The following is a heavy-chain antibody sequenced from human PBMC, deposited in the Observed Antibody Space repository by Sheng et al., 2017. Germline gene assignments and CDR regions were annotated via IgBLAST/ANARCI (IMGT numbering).Heavy chain of an antibody. J-gene: IGHJ5*02. CDR1: GYVFTDYF. Sequence: EVQLVQSGAEVKKPGTAVKISCKVSGYVFTDYFMHWVKQAPGRGLEWMGLIDLENGEKEFAEKFRGRVTITADPSTDTAYLDLSTLRSEDTAIYYCTLPSDSTGYYDHWGQGTLVTVSP. D-gene: IGHD3-22*01. V-gene: IGHV1-69-2*01. CDR2: IDLENGEK. CDR3: TLPSDSTGYYDH.